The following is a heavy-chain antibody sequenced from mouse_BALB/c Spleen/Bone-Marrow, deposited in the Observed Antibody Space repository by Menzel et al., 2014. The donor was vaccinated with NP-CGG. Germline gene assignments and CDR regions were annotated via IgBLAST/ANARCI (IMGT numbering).Heavy chain of an antibody. CDR2: IDPANGNT. V-gene: IGHV14-3*02. J-gene: IGHJ2*01. CDR3: ARYRLGTYFDY. D-gene: IGHD1-2*01. Sequence: VQLQQSGAELVKPGASVKLSCTASGFNIKDTYMHWVKQRPEQGLEWIGRIDPANGNTKYDPKFQGKATITADTSSNPAYLQLSSLTSEDTAVYYFARYRLGTYFDYWGQGATLTVSS. CDR1: GFNIKDTY.